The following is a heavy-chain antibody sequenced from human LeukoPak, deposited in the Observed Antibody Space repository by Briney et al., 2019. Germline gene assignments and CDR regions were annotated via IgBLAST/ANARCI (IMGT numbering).Heavy chain of an antibody. D-gene: IGHD3-9*01. CDR2: ITGSGDST. V-gene: IGHV3-23*01. Sequence: GASLRLSCAASGFIFSNYAMSWVRQAPGKGLEWVSAITGSGDSTYYADSVKGRFTISRDNSKNTLYVEMNTLRAEDTAVYYCAKWGDYDILTGYYVPYCWGQGTLVTVSS. J-gene: IGHJ4*02. CDR1: GFIFSNYA. CDR3: AKWGDYDILTGYYVPYC.